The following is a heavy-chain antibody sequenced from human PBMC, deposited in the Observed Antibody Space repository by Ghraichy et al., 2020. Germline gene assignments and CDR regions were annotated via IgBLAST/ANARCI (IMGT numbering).Heavy chain of an antibody. CDR1: GLTFSSYA. Sequence: GGSLRLSCAASGLTFSSYAMSWVRQSPGKGPEWVSVISGSGANTYYADSVKGRFTISRDNSENTVYLQMNSLRAEDTAVYYCAKGGWSSWFDFWGQGTLVTVSS. J-gene: IGHJ4*02. CDR3: AKGGWSSWFDF. D-gene: IGHD6-13*01. V-gene: IGHV3-23*01. CDR2: ISGSGANT.